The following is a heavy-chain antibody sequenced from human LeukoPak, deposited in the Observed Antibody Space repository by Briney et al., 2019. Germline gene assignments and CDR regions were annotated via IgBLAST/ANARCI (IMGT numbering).Heavy chain of an antibody. Sequence: GGSLRLSCAASGFTFSSHWMTWVRQAPGKGLEWVANIKEDGTRKNYMDSVKGRFTISRDNAKNSLYLQMSGLRAEDTAVYYCARANHGGNGDYWGQGTLVTVSS. CDR3: ARANHGGNGDY. CDR1: GFTFSSHW. D-gene: IGHD4-23*01. J-gene: IGHJ4*02. V-gene: IGHV3-7*03. CDR2: IKEDGTRK.